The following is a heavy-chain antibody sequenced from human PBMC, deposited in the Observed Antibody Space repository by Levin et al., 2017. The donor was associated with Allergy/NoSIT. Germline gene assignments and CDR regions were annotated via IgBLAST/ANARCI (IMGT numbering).Heavy chain of an antibody. D-gene: IGHD1-26*01. Sequence: PGGSLRLSCAASGFTFSSYWMHWVRQAPGKGLVWVSRINTDGSTTNYADSVKGRFTISRDNAKNTLYLQMNSLRAEDTAVYYCARALRVGATSGGDYWGQGTLVTVSS. V-gene: IGHV3-74*01. CDR3: ARALRVGATSGGDY. CDR1: GFTFSSYW. J-gene: IGHJ4*02. CDR2: INTDGSTT.